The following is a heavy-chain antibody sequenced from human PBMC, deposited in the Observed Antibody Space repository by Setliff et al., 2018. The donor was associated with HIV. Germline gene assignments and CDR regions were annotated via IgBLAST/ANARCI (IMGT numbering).Heavy chain of an antibody. Sequence: PGGSLRLSCAASGFTFSNAWMNWVRQAPGKGLEWVGRIKSKTDGGTPDYAAPVKGRFTISRDDSKSTLYLQMNSLKTEDTAAYYCTLLSSPFTLVRGVTDYWGQGTLVTVSS. D-gene: IGHD3-10*01. CDR1: GFTFSNAW. V-gene: IGHV3-15*01. CDR2: IKSKTDGGTP. CDR3: TLLSSPFTLVRGVTDY. J-gene: IGHJ4*02.